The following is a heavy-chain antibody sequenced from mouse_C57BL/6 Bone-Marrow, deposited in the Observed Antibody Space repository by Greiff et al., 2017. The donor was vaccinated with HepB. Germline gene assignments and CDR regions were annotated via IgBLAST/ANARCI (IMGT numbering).Heavy chain of an antibody. CDR2: IRLKSDNYAT. CDR1: GFTFSNYW. J-gene: IGHJ2*01. V-gene: IGHV6-3*01. Sequence: EVQGVESGGGLVQPGGSMKLSCVASGFTFSNYWMNWVRQSPEKGLEWVAQIRLKSDNYATHYAESVKGRFTISRDDSKSSVYLQMNNLRAEDTGMYYCTGGVVALYYFDYWGQGTTLTVSS. CDR3: TGGVVALYYFDY. D-gene: IGHD1-1*01.